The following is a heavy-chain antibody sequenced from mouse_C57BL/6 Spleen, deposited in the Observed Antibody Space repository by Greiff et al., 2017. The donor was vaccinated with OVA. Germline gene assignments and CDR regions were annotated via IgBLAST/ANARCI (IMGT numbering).Heavy chain of an antibody. CDR2: IWRGGST. CDR1: GFSLTSYG. J-gene: IGHJ1*03. D-gene: IGHD1-1*01. Sequence: VQLQQSGPGLVQPSQSLSITCTVSGFSLTSYGVHWVRQSPGKGLEWLGVIWRGGSTAYNAAFMSRLSLTQDNSKCHVFFKMNSLQADDTAIYYCAKNPLITTVVEGGYFDGWGTGTTVTVSS. CDR3: AKNPLITTVVEGGYFDG. V-gene: IGHV2-5*01.